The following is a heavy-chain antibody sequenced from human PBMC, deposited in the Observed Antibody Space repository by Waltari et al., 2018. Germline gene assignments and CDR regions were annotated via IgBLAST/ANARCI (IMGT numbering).Heavy chain of an antibody. V-gene: IGHV4-34*02. CDR3: VRLEDCSGPGGNCYSGDSFALDV. Sequence: QVQLQQWGAGQLQPSETLSLTCAVYGGSFSGYYWGWIRQPPGKGLEWIGEINHNGNRNHNPSLRSRVTMLVDTSRSQFSLKVNSVTAADTAVYYCVRLEDCSGPGGNCYSGDSFALDVWGRGTTVTVSS. CDR2: INHNGNR. J-gene: IGHJ6*02. D-gene: IGHD2-15*01. CDR1: GGSFSGYY.